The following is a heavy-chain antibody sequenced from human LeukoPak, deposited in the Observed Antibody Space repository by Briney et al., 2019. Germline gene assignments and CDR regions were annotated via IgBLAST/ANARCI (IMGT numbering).Heavy chain of an antibody. V-gene: IGHV3-21*05. J-gene: IGHJ4*02. CDR1: GFTFSSYE. CDR3: ARAGPSSSWHQFDY. Sequence: PGGSLRLSCAASGFTFSSYEMNWVRQAPGKGLEWVSYISSSSSYIYYADSVKGRFTISRDNAKNSMYLQMNSLRAEDTAVYYCARAGPSSSWHQFDYWGQGTLVTVSS. CDR2: ISSSSSYI. D-gene: IGHD6-13*01.